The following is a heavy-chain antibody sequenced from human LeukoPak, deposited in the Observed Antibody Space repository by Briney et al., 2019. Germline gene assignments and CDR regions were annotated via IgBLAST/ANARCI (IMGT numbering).Heavy chain of an antibody. CDR1: GFTFSSYG. CDR3: ARANTYYYDSSGYSPGILDY. D-gene: IGHD3-22*01. J-gene: IGHJ4*02. V-gene: IGHV3-33*01. CDR2: IWYDGSNK. Sequence: GGSLRLSCAASGFTFSSYGMHWVRQAPGKGLVWVAVIWYDGSNKYYADSVKGRFTISRDNSKNTLYLQMNSLRAEDTAVYYCARANTYYYDSSGYSPGILDYWGQGTLVTVSS.